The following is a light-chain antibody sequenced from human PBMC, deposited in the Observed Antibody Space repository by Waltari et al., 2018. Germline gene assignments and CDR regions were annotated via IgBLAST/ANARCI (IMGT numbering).Light chain of an antibody. CDR2: DAS. V-gene: IGKV3-20*01. Sequence: EIVLTQSTGTLSLSPGERATLACRASQSVGKSLAWYQQQPGQAPRLLIYDASRRATGIPDRFSGSGSGTDFSLTISRLEPEDFAVYYCQHYVRLPATFGQGTKVEI. CDR3: QHYVRLPAT. J-gene: IGKJ1*01. CDR1: QSVGKS.